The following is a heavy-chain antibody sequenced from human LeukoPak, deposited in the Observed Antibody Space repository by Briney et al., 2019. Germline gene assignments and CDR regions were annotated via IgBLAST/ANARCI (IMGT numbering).Heavy chain of an antibody. CDR1: GGSFSGYY. V-gene: IGHV4-34*01. CDR2: INHSGST. Sequence: SETLSLTCAVYGGSFSGYYWSWIRQPPGKGLEWIGEINHSGSTNYNPSLKSRVTISVDTSKNQFSLKLSSVTAADTAVYYCARNSAGTALEPYYFDYWGQGTLVTVSS. D-gene: IGHD1-7*01. CDR3: ARNSAGTALEPYYFDY. J-gene: IGHJ4*02.